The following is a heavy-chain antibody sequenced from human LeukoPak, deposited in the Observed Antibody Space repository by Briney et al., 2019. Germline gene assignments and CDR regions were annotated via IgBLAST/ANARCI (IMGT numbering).Heavy chain of an antibody. D-gene: IGHD6-25*01. CDR2: IYYSGST. CDR1: GGSISNYY. Sequence: SETLSLTCTVSGGSISNYYWSWIRQPPGKGLEWIGYIYYSGSTNYNPSLKSRVTISVDTSKNQFSLKLSSVTAADTAVYYCARVNSRLAYFDYWGQGTLVTVSS. CDR3: ARVNSRLAYFDY. V-gene: IGHV4-59*01. J-gene: IGHJ4*02.